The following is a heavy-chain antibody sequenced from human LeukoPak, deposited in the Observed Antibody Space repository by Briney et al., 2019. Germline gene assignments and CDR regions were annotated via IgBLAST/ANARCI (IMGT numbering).Heavy chain of an antibody. V-gene: IGHV1-69*13. CDR3: AISYCSSTSCYYYYGMDV. CDR2: IIPIFGTA. Sequence: ASVKVSCKASGGTFSSYAISWVRQAPGQGLEWMGGIIPIFGTANYAQKFQGRVTITVDESTSTAYMELSSLRSEDTAVYYCAISYCSSTSCYYYYGMDVWGQGTTVTVSS. D-gene: IGHD2-2*01. J-gene: IGHJ6*02. CDR1: GGTFSSYA.